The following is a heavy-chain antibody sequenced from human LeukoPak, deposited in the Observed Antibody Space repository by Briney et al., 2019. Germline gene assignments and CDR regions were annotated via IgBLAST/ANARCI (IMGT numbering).Heavy chain of an antibody. D-gene: IGHD2-2*01. Sequence: PSETLSLTCTVSGGSISSGGYYWSWIRQHPGKGLEWIGYIYYSGGTYYNPSLKSRVTISVDTSKNQFSLKLSSMTAADTAVYYCARVYCSSTSCYAPWFDPWGQGTLVTVSS. CDR2: IYYSGGT. CDR3: ARVYCSSTSCYAPWFDP. V-gene: IGHV4-31*03. J-gene: IGHJ5*02. CDR1: GGSISSGGYY.